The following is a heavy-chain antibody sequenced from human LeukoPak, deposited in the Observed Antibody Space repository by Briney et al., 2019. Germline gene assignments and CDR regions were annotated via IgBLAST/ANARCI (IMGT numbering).Heavy chain of an antibody. CDR3: ARHRIPAALASAFDY. CDR1: GGSISSSSYY. CDR2: IYYSWNT. D-gene: IGHD2-2*01. V-gene: IGHV4-39*01. Sequence: PSETLSLTCTVSGGSISSSSYYWDWIRQPPGKGLEWIGAIYYSWNTNYNPSLKSRVTISVDTSKNQFSLKLSSVTAADTAVYYCARHRIPAALASAFDYWGQGTLVTVSS. J-gene: IGHJ4*02.